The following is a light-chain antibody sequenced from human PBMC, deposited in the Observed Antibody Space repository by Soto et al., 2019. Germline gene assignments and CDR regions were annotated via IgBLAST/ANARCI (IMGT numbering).Light chain of an antibody. CDR2: AQS. CDR1: QSVSSY. V-gene: IGKV1-39*01. J-gene: IGKJ1*01. CDR3: QQSYSSPRT. Sequence: DIQMTQSPSSLSASVGDRVTITCRASQSVSSYLNWYQQKPGKAPKLLIYAQSSLQSGVPSRFSGGVSGTDFTLTISSLQPEDFATYYCQQSYSSPRTFGQGTKVEIK.